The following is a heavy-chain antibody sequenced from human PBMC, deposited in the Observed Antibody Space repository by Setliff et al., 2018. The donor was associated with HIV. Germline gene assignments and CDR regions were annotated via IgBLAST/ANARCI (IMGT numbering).Heavy chain of an antibody. D-gene: IGHD2-8*01. Sequence: ASVKVSCKASGYTFTSYGISWVRQAPGQGLEWMGWISAYNGNTNYAQKLQGRVTMTTDTSTSTAYMELRSLRSDDTAVYYCARVHSDCTNGVCYDYWGQGTLVTVSS. CDR3: ARVHSDCTNGVCYDY. J-gene: IGHJ4*02. CDR1: GYTFTSYG. CDR2: ISAYNGNT. V-gene: IGHV1-18*01.